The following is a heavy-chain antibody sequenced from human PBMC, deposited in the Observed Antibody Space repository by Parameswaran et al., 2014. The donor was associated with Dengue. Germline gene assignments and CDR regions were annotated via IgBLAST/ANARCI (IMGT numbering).Heavy chain of an antibody. J-gene: IGHJ6*03. CDR2: INHSGGT. D-gene: IGHD1-14*01. V-gene: IGHV4-34*01. CDR3: ARGIRGYWDYFYMDV. CDR1: RGSFTGYQ. Sequence: GSLRLSCDVVRGSFTGYQWSWIRQSPGKGLQWIGGINHSGGTEYNSSLKGRVTISLDTSTRRFSLKLSSVTAADTAVYYCARGIRGYWDYFYMDVWGNGTTVTVSS.